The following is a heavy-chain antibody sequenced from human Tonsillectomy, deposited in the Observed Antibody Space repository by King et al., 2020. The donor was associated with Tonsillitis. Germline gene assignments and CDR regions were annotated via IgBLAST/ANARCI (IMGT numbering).Heavy chain of an antibody. CDR2: IIPILGIA. J-gene: IGHJ6*03. CDR1: GGTFSSYA. V-gene: IGHV1-69*09. D-gene: IGHD1-14*01. Sequence: QLVQSGAEVKKPGSSVKVSCKASGGTFSSYAISWVRQAPGQGLEWMGRIIPILGIANYAQKFQGRVTITADKSTSTAYMGLSSLRSEDTALYYCARQFSNIPEYYYYYMDVWGKGTTVTVSS. CDR3: ARQFSNIPEYYYYYMDV.